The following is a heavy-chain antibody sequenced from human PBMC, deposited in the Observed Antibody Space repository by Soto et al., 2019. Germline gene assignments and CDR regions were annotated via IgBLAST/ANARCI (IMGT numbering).Heavy chain of an antibody. CDR1: GFNLSSYG. Sequence: LRRSCVASGFNLSSYGMHLFRQAPGKWLGWVAVLSYDGSNKYSADSVRGRFTISRDNSKNTLYLQMNSLRAEDTAVYYCAKVVAATPINYYYYGMGGWRPGTTVRVYS. CDR3: AKVVAATPINYYYYGMGG. J-gene: IGHJ6*02. V-gene: IGHV3-30*18. CDR2: LSYDGSNK. D-gene: IGHD2-15*01.